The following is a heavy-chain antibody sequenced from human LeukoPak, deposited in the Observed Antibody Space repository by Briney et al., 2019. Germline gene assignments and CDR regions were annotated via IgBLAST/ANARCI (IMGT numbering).Heavy chain of an antibody. D-gene: IGHD3-3*01. J-gene: IGHJ6*03. Sequence: GGSLRLSCAASGFTFSSYAMSWVRQAPGKGLELVSAISGSGGSTYYADSVKGRFTISRDNSKNTLYLQMNSLRAEDTAVYYCAKAIRSGYYGYYYYYMDVWGKGTTVTVSS. CDR1: GFTFSSYA. V-gene: IGHV3-23*01. CDR2: ISGSGGST. CDR3: AKAIRSGYYGYYYYYMDV.